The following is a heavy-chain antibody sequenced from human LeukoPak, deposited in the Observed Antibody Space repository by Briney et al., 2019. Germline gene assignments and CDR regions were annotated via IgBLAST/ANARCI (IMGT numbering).Heavy chain of an antibody. CDR1: GGSISSSSYY. D-gene: IGHD5-24*01. CDR2: IYYSGST. V-gene: IGHV4-39*07. Sequence: PSETLSLTCTVSGGSISSSSYYWGWIRQPPGKGLEWIGSIYYSGSTYYNPSLKSRVTISVDTSKNQFSLKLRSVTAADTAVYYCARDQGLEMATMGFDYWGQGTLVTVSS. CDR3: ARDQGLEMATMGFDY. J-gene: IGHJ4*02.